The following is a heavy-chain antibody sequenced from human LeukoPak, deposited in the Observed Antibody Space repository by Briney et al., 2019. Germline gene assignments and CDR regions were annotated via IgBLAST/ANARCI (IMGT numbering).Heavy chain of an antibody. CDR2: IYYSGST. J-gene: IGHJ6*03. V-gene: IGHV4-39*07. D-gene: IGHD1-26*01. Sequence: TSETLSLTCTVSGGSISSSSYYWGWIRQPPGKGLEWIGSIYYSGSTYYNPSLKSRVTISVDTSKNQFSLKLSSVTAADTAVYYCARVVGAGYMDVWGKGTTVTVSS. CDR3: ARVVGAGYMDV. CDR1: GGSISSSSYY.